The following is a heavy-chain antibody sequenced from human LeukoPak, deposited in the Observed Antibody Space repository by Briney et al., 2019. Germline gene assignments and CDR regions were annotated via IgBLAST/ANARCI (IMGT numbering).Heavy chain of an antibody. Sequence: GGSLRLSCAASGFTFRSYAMSWVRQAPGKGLEWVAATSSSDAGTYHADSVRGRFTISRDNSKNTLYLQMNSLRAEDAAVYFCAKAPVTSCRGAYCYPFDSWGQGTLVTVSS. D-gene: IGHD2-21*01. CDR3: AKAPVTSCRGAYCYPFDS. J-gene: IGHJ4*02. CDR1: GFTFRSYA. V-gene: IGHV3-23*01. CDR2: TSSSDAGT.